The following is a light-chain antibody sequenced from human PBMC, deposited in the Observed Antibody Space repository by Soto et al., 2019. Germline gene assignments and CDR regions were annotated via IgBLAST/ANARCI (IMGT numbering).Light chain of an antibody. CDR2: SDS. Sequence: QSVLTQPPSASGTPGQRVTISCSGGSSNIGSNTVNWYRHLPGTAPKLLIYSDSQRPSGVPDRFSASKSGTSASLAISGLQSKDEADYYCAAWDDSLNVVFGGGTKLTVL. CDR3: AAWDDSLNVV. J-gene: IGLJ2*01. V-gene: IGLV1-44*01. CDR1: SSNIGSNT.